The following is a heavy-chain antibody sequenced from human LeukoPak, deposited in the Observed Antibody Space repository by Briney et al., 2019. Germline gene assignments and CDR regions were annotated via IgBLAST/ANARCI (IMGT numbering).Heavy chain of an antibody. D-gene: IGHD6-13*01. Sequence: GSLRLSCAASRFTFSSYTMNWVRQAPGQGLEWVSYISVSGSIIYYTDSVKGRFTISRDNAKNSLYLQMNSLRDEDTAVYYCAAGIELEYWGQGTLVTVSS. CDR2: ISVSGSII. V-gene: IGHV3-48*02. J-gene: IGHJ4*02. CDR1: RFTFSSYT. CDR3: AAGIELEY.